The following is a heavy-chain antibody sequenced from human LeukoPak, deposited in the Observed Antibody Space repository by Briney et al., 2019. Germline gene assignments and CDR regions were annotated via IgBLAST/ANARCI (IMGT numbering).Heavy chain of an antibody. CDR3: ARDRSITMIVKYAFDI. Sequence: GGSLRLSCAASGFTFDDYGMSWVRQAPGKGLEWASGINWNGGSTGHADSVKGRFTISRDNAKNSLYLQMNSLRAEDTALYYCARDRSITMIVKYAFDIWGQGTMVTVSS. J-gene: IGHJ3*02. CDR1: GFTFDDYG. CDR2: INWNGGST. D-gene: IGHD3-22*01. V-gene: IGHV3-20*04.